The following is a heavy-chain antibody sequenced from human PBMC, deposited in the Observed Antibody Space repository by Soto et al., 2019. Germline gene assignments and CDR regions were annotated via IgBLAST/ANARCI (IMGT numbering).Heavy chain of an antibody. Sequence: PSQTLSLTCAISGDSVSGNSAAWNWIRQSPSRGLEWLGRTYYRSKWYNDYAVSVKSRITVTPDTSKNQFSLHLNSVTPEDTAVYYCARESPYYESSVRYFDYWGQVALVTVSS. J-gene: IGHJ4*02. CDR2: TYYRSKWYN. V-gene: IGHV6-1*01. CDR1: GDSVSGNSAA. D-gene: IGHD3-16*01. CDR3: ARESPYYESSVRYFDY.